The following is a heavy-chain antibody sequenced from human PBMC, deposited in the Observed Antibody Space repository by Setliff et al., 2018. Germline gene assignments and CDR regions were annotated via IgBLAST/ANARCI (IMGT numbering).Heavy chain of an antibody. J-gene: IGHJ4*01. CDR1: GYSLSNYV. CDR3: ARADHLVTTTFDY. D-gene: IGHD4-17*01. V-gene: IGHV7-4-1*02. CDR2: INTKTGDP. Sequence: ASVKASSKASGYSLSNYVMNWVRQAPGQGLEWMGWINTKTGDPTYAQGYTGRFAFSLDTSDSATYLDISNLKAEDTATYYCARADHLVTTTFDYWGQGTLVTVSS.